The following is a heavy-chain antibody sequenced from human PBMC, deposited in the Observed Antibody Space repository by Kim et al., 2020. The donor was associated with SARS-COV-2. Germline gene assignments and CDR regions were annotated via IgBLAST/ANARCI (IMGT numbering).Heavy chain of an antibody. V-gene: IGHV3-33*01. J-gene: IGHJ5*02. CDR1: GFTFRDYA. Sequence: GGSLRLSCEASGFTFRDYAMHWVRQAPGKGLEWVALLWYGDAAQYYSQSVEGRFTISRDDSKSTLYLQMNSLKVEDTAVYYCVRDAGLVVATTDRPNWFDPWGQGSLVTVSS. CDR2: LWYGDAAQ. D-gene: IGHD2-15*01. CDR3: VRDAGLVVATTDRPNWFDP.